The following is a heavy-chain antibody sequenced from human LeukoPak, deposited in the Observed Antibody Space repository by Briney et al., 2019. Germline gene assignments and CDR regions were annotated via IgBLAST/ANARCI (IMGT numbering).Heavy chain of an antibody. V-gene: IGHV4-34*01. CDR2: INHSGST. J-gene: IGHJ4*02. CDR1: GGSLSGYY. CDR3: ARGWRGFDY. Sequence: SETLSLTCAVYGGSLSGYYWSWIRPPPGKGLEWIGEINHSGSTNYNPSLKSRVTISVDTSKNQFSLKLSSVTAADTAVYYCARGWRGFDYWGQGTLVTVSS.